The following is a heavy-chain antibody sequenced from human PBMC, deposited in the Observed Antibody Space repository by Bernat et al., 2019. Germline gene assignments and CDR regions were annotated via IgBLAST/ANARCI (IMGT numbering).Heavy chain of an antibody. J-gene: IGHJ6*03. CDR1: GGSISSYY. CDR3: ARDAYYDFWSGYPNADYYYYYMDV. Sequence: QVQLQESGPGLVKPSETLSLTCTVSGGSISSYYWSWIRQPPGKGLEWIGYIYYSGSTNYNPSLKSRVTISVDTSKNQFSLKLSSVTAADTAVYYCARDAYYDFWSGYPNADYYYYYMDVWGKGTTVTVSS. CDR2: IYYSGST. D-gene: IGHD3-3*01. V-gene: IGHV4-59*01.